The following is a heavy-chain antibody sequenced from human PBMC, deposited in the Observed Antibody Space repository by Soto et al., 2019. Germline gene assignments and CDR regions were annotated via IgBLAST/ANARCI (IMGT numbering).Heavy chain of an antibody. Sequence: SETLSLTCTVSGGSISSSSYYWGWIRQPPGKGLEWIGSIYYSGSTYYNPSLKSRVTISVDTSKNQFSLKLSSVTAADTAVYYCARPQRPSSDYYPFDYWGQGALVTVSS. CDR1: GGSISSSSYY. D-gene: IGHD3-22*01. CDR2: IYYSGST. CDR3: ARPQRPSSDYYPFDY. J-gene: IGHJ4*02. V-gene: IGHV4-39*01.